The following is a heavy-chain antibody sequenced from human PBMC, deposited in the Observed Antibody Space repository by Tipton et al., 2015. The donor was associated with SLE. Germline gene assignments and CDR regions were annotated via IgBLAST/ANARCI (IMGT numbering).Heavy chain of an antibody. Sequence: LRLSCAVYGGSFSGYYWSWIRQPTGKGLEWIGEINHSGSTKYNPSLKSRDTISVDTSKNQFFLRLSSVTAADTAVYYCARGGIVVVPAATPPTNWGQVTLVTVSS. D-gene: IGHD2-2*01. CDR1: GGSFSGYY. J-gene: IGHJ4*02. V-gene: IGHV4-34*01. CDR2: INHSGST. CDR3: ARGGIVVVPAATPPTN.